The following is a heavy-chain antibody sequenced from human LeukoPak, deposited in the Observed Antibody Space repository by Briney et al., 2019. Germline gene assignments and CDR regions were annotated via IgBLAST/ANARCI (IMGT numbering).Heavy chain of an antibody. Sequence: PSETLSLTCTVSGGSISSSSYYWSWIRQPAGKGLEWIGRIYTSGSTNYNPSLKSRVTMSVDTSKNQFSLKLSSVTAADTAVYYCARGLATYYYGSGSYYPFNWFDPWGQGTLVTVSS. CDR2: IYTSGST. CDR3: ARGLATYYYGSGSYYPFNWFDP. D-gene: IGHD3-10*01. CDR1: GGSISSSSYY. V-gene: IGHV4-61*02. J-gene: IGHJ5*02.